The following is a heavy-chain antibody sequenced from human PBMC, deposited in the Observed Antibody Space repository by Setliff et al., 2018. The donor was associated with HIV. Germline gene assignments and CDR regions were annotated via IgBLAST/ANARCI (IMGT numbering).Heavy chain of an antibody. CDR1: GGSISSYY. V-gene: IGHV4-59*01. J-gene: IGHJ3*02. D-gene: IGHD3-22*01. Sequence: SETLSLTCTVSGGSISSYYWSWIRQPPGKRLEWIGYIYYTGSTNYNPSLKSRVTISLDTSKNQFSLNLSSVTAADTAVYYCARGASGYYFGAFDIWGQGTMVTVSS. CDR3: ARGASGYYFGAFDI. CDR2: IYYTGST.